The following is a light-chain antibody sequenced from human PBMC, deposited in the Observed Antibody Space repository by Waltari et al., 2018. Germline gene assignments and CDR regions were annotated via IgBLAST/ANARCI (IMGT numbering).Light chain of an antibody. Sequence: EIVMTQSPATLSVSLGERVPLSCRASKSVSRHLAWYQQKPGQPPRLLISSASTRAPGIPARFSGSRSRTEFTLIISSLQSEDFAVYYCQQYHTWPPFTFGPGTTVDIK. J-gene: IGKJ3*01. CDR1: KSVSRH. CDR2: SAS. V-gene: IGKV3-15*01. CDR3: QQYHTWPPFT.